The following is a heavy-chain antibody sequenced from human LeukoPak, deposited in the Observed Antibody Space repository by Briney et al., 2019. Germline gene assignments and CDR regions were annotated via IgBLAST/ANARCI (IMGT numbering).Heavy chain of an antibody. CDR3: ANHWSYCSTTSCFFNYYYYYMDV. V-gene: IGHV3-7*03. D-gene: IGHD2-2*01. J-gene: IGHJ6*03. CDR2: IKQDGSEK. Sequence: GGSLRLSCAASGFTFSSYWMSWVRQAPGKGLEWVANIKQDGSEKYYVDSVKGRFTISRDNSKSTLYLQMNNLRAEDTAVYYCANHWSYCSTTSCFFNYYYYYMDVWGKGTTVTVSS. CDR1: GFTFSSYW.